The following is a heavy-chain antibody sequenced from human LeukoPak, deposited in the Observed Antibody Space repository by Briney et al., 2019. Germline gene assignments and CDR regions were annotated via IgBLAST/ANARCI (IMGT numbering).Heavy chain of an antibody. CDR2: IYYSGNT. CDR3: ARQPYYDFPFNYFDY. D-gene: IGHD3-3*01. V-gene: IGHV4-39*01. CDR1: GGSISSSSYY. Sequence: SETLSLTCSVSGGSISSSSYYWGWIRQPPGKGLEWIGSIYYSGNTYNNPSLKSRVTISVDTSKNQFSLKLSSVTAADTAVYYCARQPYYDFPFNYFDYWGQGTLVTVSS. J-gene: IGHJ4*02.